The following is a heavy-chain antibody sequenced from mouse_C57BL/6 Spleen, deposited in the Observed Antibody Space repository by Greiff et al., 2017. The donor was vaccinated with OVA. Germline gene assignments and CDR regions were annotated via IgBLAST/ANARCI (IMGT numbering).Heavy chain of an antibody. Sequence: EVQRVESGGGLVKPGGSLKLSCAASGFTFSSYAMSWVRQTPEKRLEWVATISDGGSYTYYPDNVKGRFTISRDNAKNNLYLQMSHLKSEDTAMYYCARGGRYDYAMDYWGQGTSVTVSS. D-gene: IGHD2-12*01. CDR1: GFTFSSYA. V-gene: IGHV5-4*01. CDR3: ARGGRYDYAMDY. J-gene: IGHJ4*01. CDR2: ISDGGSYT.